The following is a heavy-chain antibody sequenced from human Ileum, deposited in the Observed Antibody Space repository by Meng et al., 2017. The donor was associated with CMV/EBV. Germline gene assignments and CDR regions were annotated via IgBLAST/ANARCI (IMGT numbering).Heavy chain of an antibody. CDR1: GDIFTGYY. Sequence: VQLVQSGTEMKTPGASVTVSCKASGDIFTGYYMHWFRQAPGQGLEWMGQIRLNSGDTHYAQKFQGRVTMTRDMSIITAYMELSSLMSDDTAVYYCARENWVYDYWGQGTLVTVSS. J-gene: IGHJ4*02. V-gene: IGHV1-2*06. CDR3: ARENWVYDY. D-gene: IGHD7-27*01. CDR2: IRLNSGDT.